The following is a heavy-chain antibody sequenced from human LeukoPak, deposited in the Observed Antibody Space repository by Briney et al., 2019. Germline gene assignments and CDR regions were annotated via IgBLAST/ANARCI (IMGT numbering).Heavy chain of an antibody. D-gene: IGHD4-23*01. CDR3: ARDYGGSSPFDY. CDR1: GFTFSSYE. Sequence: GGSLRLSCAASGFTFSSYEMHWVRQPPGKGLEWVSYISSSDSTIYYADSVKGRFTISRDNAKNSLYLQMNSPRAEDTAVYYCARDYGGSSPFDYWGQGTLVTVSS. CDR2: ISSSDSTI. J-gene: IGHJ4*02. V-gene: IGHV3-48*03.